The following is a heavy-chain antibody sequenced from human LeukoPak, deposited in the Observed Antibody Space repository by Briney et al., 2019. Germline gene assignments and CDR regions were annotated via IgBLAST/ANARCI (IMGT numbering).Heavy chain of an antibody. J-gene: IGHJ5*02. D-gene: IGHD3-22*01. CDR2: IYYSGST. CDR3: ARDAHPYYYDSSGYYLNWFDP. CDR1: GGSISSGGYY. V-gene: IGHV4-31*03. Sequence: SQTLSLTCTVSGGSISSGGYYWSWIRQHPGKGLEWIGYIYYSGSTYYNPSLKSRVTISVDTSKNQFSLKLSSVTAADTAVYYCARDAHPYYYDSSGYYLNWFDPWGQGTLVTVSS.